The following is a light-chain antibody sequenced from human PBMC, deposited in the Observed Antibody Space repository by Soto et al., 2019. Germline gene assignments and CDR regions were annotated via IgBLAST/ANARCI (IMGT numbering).Light chain of an antibody. CDR1: QSISSW. V-gene: IGKV1-5*01. CDR3: QQYNSYSRT. J-gene: IGKJ1*01. CDR2: DAS. Sequence: DIQMTQSPSTLSASVGDRVTITCRASQSISSWLAWYQQKPGKAPKLLIYDASSLARGVPSRFSGSGSGTEFTLTISSLQPDDFATYYCQQYNSYSRTFGQGTKVEIK.